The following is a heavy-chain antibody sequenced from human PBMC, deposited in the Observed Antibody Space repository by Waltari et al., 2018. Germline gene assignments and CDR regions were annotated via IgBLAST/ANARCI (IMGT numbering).Heavy chain of an antibody. CDR2: INPSGGST. CDR1: GYTFTSYY. Sequence: QVQLVQSGAEVKKPGASVKVSCKASGYTFTSYYMHWVRQAPGQGLEWMGIINPSGGSTSYAQKFQGRGTMTRDTSTSTVYMELSSLRSEDTAVYYCARLAVAGQPDYWGQGTLVTVSS. V-gene: IGHV1-46*03. D-gene: IGHD6-19*01. J-gene: IGHJ4*02. CDR3: ARLAVAGQPDY.